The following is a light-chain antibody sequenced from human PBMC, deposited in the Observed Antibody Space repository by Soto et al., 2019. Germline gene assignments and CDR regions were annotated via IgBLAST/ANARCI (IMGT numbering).Light chain of an antibody. V-gene: IGKV3-11*01. CDR3: QQRGNWPWT. J-gene: IGKJ1*01. CDR1: QSVSTY. Sequence: EIVLTQSPATLSLSPGERGTVSCRASQSVSTYLAWYQQKPGQAPRLLIYDVSKRATGIPARFSGSGSGTDFTLTIGSLETDDFAVYYCQQRGNWPWTFGQGTKVEIK. CDR2: DVS.